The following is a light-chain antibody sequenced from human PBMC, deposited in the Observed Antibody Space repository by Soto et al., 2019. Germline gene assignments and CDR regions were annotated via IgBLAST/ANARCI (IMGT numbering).Light chain of an antibody. V-gene: IGKV3-20*01. CDR1: QSVSSSY. CDR3: QQYGSSPFT. CDR2: GAS. Sequence: EIVLTQSPGTLSLSPGERATLSCRASQSVSSSYLAWYQQKPGQAPRLLIYGASSRATDIPDRFSGSGSGTDFTLTISRLEPEDFAVYYCQQYGSSPFTFGPGTKVDIQ. J-gene: IGKJ3*01.